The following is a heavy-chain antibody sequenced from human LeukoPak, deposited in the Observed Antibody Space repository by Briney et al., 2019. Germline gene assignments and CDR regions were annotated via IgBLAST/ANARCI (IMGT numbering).Heavy chain of an antibody. D-gene: IGHD6-6*01. V-gene: IGHV4-39*01. CDR2: IYYSGST. CDR1: GGSISSSSYY. Sequence: SETLSLTCTVSGGSISSSSYYWGWIRQPPGKGLEWIGSIYYSGSTYYNPSLKSRVTISVDTSKNQFSLKLSSVTAADTAVYYCASMYSSSAGDYFGYWGQGTLVTVSS. J-gene: IGHJ4*02. CDR3: ASMYSSSAGDYFGY.